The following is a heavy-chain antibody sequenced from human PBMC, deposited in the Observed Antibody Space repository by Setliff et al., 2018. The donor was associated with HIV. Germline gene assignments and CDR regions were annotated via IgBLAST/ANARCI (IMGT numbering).Heavy chain of an antibody. Sequence: RASVKVSCKVSGGSFSSFAISWVRQAPGHGLEWMGGIIPMFGTTNYAQKLQGRVTLSADESTSTAYMQLSSLTSEDTAVYNCARGRWLQSFDYWGQGTLVTVSS. V-gene: IGHV1-69*13. CDR1: GGSFSSFA. D-gene: IGHD5-12*01. J-gene: IGHJ4*02. CDR3: ARGRWLQSFDY. CDR2: IIPMFGTT.